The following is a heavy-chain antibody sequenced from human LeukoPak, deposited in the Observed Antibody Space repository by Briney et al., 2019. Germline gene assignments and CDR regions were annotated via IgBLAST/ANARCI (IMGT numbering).Heavy chain of an antibody. CDR3: ASPAIAGQNWFDP. J-gene: IGHJ5*02. V-gene: IGHV3-21*01. CDR1: GFHFSSYR. CDR2: ISSSSSYL. D-gene: IGHD6-13*01. Sequence: GGSLRLSCSASGFHFSSYRMNWVRQAPGKGLEWVSCISSSSSYLNYAVPVKGRFTISRDNAKNSLYLQMNSLRAEDTAVYYCASPAIAGQNWFDPWGQGTLVTVSS.